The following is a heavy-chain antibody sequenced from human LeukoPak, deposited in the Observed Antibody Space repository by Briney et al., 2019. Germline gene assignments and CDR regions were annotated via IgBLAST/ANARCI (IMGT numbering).Heavy chain of an antibody. V-gene: IGHV3-21*01. Sequence: GGSLRLSCAASEFTFSNYKMNWVRQAPGKGLEWVSSISSSSSYIYYADSVKGRFTISRDNAKNSLFLQVNSLRAEDTAVYYCARDYDSSGPLDYWGQGTLVTVSS. CDR1: EFTFSNYK. D-gene: IGHD3-22*01. CDR2: ISSSSSYI. J-gene: IGHJ4*02. CDR3: ARDYDSSGPLDY.